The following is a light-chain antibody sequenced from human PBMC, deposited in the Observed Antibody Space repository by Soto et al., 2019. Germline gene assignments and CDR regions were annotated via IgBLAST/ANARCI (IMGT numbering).Light chain of an antibody. CDR1: SSDVGGYNY. CDR2: EVS. J-gene: IGLJ3*02. V-gene: IGLV2-14*03. Sequence: QSALTQPASVSGSPGQSITISCTGTSSDVGGYNYGSWFQQHPGKAPKLKIYEVSNRPSGVSNRFSGSKSGYTASLTISELQAEDEADYYCTSFTSSSTGVFGGGTKVTVL. CDR3: TSFTSSSTGV.